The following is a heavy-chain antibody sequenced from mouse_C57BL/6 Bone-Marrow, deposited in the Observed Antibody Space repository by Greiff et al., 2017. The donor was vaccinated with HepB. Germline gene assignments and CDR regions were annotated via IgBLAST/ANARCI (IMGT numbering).Heavy chain of an antibody. J-gene: IGHJ3*01. CDR1: GFNIKNTY. CDR2: IDPANGNT. D-gene: IGHD1-1*01. CDR3: APYYYGSSCAY. V-gene: IGHV14-3*01. Sequence: EVMLVESVAELVRPGASVKLSCTASGFNIKNTYMHWVKQRPEQGLEWIGRIDPANGNTKYAPKFQGKATITADTSSNTAYLPLSSLTSEDTAIYYCAPYYYGSSCAYWGEGTLVTVSA.